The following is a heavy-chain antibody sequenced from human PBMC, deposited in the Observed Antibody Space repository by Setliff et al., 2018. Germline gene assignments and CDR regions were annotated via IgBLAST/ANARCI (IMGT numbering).Heavy chain of an antibody. CDR3: ASLGMTTMMDWYFDL. CDR1: GYSISSGYY. D-gene: IGHD4-4*01. J-gene: IGHJ2*01. Sequence: SETLSLTCAVSGYSISSGYYWGWIRQPPGKGLEWIGSIYHSGSTYYNPSLKSRVTISVDTSKNQFSLKLSSVTAADTAVYYCASLGMTTMMDWYFDLWGRGTLVTVS. CDR2: IYHSGST. V-gene: IGHV4-38-2*01.